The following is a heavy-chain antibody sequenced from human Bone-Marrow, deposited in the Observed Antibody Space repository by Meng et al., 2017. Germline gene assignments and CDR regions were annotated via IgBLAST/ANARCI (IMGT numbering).Heavy chain of an antibody. V-gene: IGHV4-4*07. D-gene: IGHD6-13*01. CDR2: IYTSGST. Sequence: SETLSLTCTVSGGSISSYYWSWIRQPAGKGLEWIGRIYTSGSTNYNPSLKSRVTMSVDTSKNQFSLKLSSVTAADTAVYYCAREVLAYSSSYMDVWGQGNMVTVSS. CDR1: GGSISSYY. CDR3: AREVLAYSSSYMDV. J-gene: IGHJ6*02.